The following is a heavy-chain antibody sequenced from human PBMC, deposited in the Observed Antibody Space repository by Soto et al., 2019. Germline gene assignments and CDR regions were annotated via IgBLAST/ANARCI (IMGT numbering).Heavy chain of an antibody. Sequence: ASETLSLTCTVSGGSISSSSYYWGWIRQPPGKGLEWIGSIYYSGSTYYNPSLKSRVTISVDTSKNQFSLKLSSVTAADTAVYYCASALRYFDWLSSAPGFDYWGQGTLVTVSS. D-gene: IGHD3-9*01. CDR1: GGSISSSSYY. CDR3: ASALRYFDWLSSAPGFDY. J-gene: IGHJ4*02. CDR2: IYYSGST. V-gene: IGHV4-39*01.